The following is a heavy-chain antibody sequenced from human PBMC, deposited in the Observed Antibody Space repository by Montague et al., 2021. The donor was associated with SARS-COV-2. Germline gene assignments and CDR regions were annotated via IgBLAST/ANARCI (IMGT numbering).Heavy chain of an antibody. CDR1: GGSISSSSHY. Sequence: SETLSLTCSVSGGSISSSSHYCAWIRQPPGRRLEWIGTIYYSGTTLYHPSHKSRITMSVDTSDNQSSLQLNSVSATDTAIYYCARAQMAVTEYYPDYWGQGILVTVSS. CDR3: ARAQMAVTEYYPDY. D-gene: IGHD2/OR15-2a*01. J-gene: IGHJ4*02. V-gene: IGHV4-39*01. CDR2: IYYSGTT.